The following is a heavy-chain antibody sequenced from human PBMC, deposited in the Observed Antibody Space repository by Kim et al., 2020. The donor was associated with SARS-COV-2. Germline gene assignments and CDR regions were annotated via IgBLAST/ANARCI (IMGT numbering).Heavy chain of an antibody. J-gene: IGHJ4*02. Sequence: GGSLRLSCAASGFTFSASAMHWVRQASGKGLEWVGRIRSKPNNYATSYAASVTGRFTIPRDDSTNTVYLQMDSLKTDDTAVYFCSRHSGKHGDRGFDNWGQGTLVTASP. V-gene: IGHV3-73*01. CDR2: IRSKPNNYAT. D-gene: IGHD4-17*01. CDR3: SRHSGKHGDRGFDN. CDR1: GFTFSASA.